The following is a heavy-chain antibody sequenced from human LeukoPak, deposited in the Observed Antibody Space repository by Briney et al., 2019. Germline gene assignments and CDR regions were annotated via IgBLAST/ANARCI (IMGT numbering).Heavy chain of an antibody. Sequence: PGGSLRLSCAASGFTFSSYAMSWVRQAPGKGLEWVSAISGSGGSTYYADSVKGRFTISRDNSKNTLYLQMNSLRAEDTAVYYCANAGVVVPAATLINYYYGMDVWGQGTTVTVSS. J-gene: IGHJ6*02. D-gene: IGHD2-2*01. CDR2: ISGSGGST. CDR3: ANAGVVVPAATLINYYYGMDV. CDR1: GFTFSSYA. V-gene: IGHV3-23*01.